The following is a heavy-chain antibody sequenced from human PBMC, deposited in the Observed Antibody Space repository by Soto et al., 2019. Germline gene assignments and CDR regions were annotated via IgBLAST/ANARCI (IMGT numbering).Heavy chain of an antibody. Sequence: GESLNISCKGSGYSFAGYWITWVRQKPGKGLEWMGRIDPSDSQTYYSPSFRGHVTISVTKSITTVFLQWSSLRASDTAMYYCARQIYDSDTGPNFQYYFESWGKGTPGTV. D-gene: IGHD5-18*01. V-gene: IGHV5-10-1*01. J-gene: IGHJ4*02. CDR1: GYSFAGYW. CDR3: ARQIYDSDTGPNFQYYFES. CDR2: IDPSDSQT.